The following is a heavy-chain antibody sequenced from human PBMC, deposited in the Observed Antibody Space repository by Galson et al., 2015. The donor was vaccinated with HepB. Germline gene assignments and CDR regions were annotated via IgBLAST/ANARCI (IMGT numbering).Heavy chain of an antibody. V-gene: IGHV1-24*01. CDR2: FDPEDGET. Sequence: SVKVSCKVSGYTLTELSMHWVRQAPGKGLEWMGGFDPEDGETIYAQKFQGRVTMTEDTSTDTAYMELSSLRSEDTAVYYCATGITLGYDSDYWGQGTLVTVSS. CDR3: ATGITLGYDSDY. D-gene: IGHD5-12*01. CDR1: GYTLTELS. J-gene: IGHJ4*02.